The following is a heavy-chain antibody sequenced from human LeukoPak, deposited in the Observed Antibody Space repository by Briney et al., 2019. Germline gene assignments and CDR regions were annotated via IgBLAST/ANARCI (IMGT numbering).Heavy chain of an antibody. Sequence: GASVKVSCKASGYTCTSYDINWVRQATGQGLEWMGWMNPNSGNTGYAQKFQGRVTMTRNTSISTAYMELSSLRSEDTAVYYCARVGYSSGWYRFDWFDPWGQGTLVTVSS. D-gene: IGHD6-19*01. CDR2: MNPNSGNT. V-gene: IGHV1-8*01. J-gene: IGHJ5*02. CDR1: GYTCTSYD. CDR3: ARVGYSSGWYRFDWFDP.